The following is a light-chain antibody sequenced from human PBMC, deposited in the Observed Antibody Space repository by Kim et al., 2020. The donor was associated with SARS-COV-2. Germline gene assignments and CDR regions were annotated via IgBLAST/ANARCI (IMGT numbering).Light chain of an antibody. V-gene: IGKV1D-16*01. J-gene: IGKJ4*01. CDR3: QQYNSYPNT. CDR2: AAS. CDR1: QDSHSL. Sequence: SGSGGHRSNITWRASQDSHSLLAGYQEKPGTAPKSLIYAASSLQRGVPARFRGSGSGTDFTLPNSSLQPEDFATYFCQQYNSYPNTCGRGTKLDI.